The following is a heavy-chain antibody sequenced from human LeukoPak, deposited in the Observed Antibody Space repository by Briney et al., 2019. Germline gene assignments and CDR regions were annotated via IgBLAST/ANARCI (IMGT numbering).Heavy chain of an antibody. CDR3: ASLQAGLTGTLAAFDI. V-gene: IGHV4-34*01. J-gene: IGHJ3*02. CDR1: GGSFSGYY. CDR2: INHSGST. Sequence: SETLSLTCAVYGGSFSGYYWSWIRQPPGKGLEWIGEINHSGSTNFNPSLKSRVTISVDTYKNQFSLKLSSVTAADAAVYYCASLQAGLTGTLAAFDIWGQGTMVTVSS. D-gene: IGHD3-9*01.